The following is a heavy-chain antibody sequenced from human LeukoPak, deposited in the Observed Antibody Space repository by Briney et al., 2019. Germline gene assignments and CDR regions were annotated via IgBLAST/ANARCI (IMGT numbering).Heavy chain of an antibody. V-gene: IGHV4-34*01. Sequence: PSETLSLTCAVYGGSFSGYYWSWIRQPPGKGLEWIGEINHSGSTNYNPSLKSRVTISVDTSKNQFSLKLSSVTAADTAVYYCARVKGGYYYDGSSGWFDPWGQGTLVTVSS. CDR3: ARVKGGYYYDGSSGWFDP. D-gene: IGHD3-22*01. CDR2: INHSGST. CDR1: GGSFSGYY. J-gene: IGHJ5*02.